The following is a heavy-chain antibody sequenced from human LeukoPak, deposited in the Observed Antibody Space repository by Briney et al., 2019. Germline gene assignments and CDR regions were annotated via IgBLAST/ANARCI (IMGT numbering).Heavy chain of an antibody. CDR2: IRSSGSTI. Sequence: PGGSLRLSCAASGFTFSSYEMNWVRQARGKGLEWVSYIRSSGSTIYYADSVKGRFTISRDNAKNSPYLQMNSLRAEDTAVYYCAELGITMIGGVWGKGTTVTISS. J-gene: IGHJ6*04. D-gene: IGHD3-10*02. CDR1: GFTFSSYE. CDR3: AELGITMIGGV. V-gene: IGHV3-48*03.